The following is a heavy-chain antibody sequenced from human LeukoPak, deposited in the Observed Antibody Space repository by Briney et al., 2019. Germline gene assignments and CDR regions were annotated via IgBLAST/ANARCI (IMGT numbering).Heavy chain of an antibody. CDR1: GLTFSDYY. CDR3: ARGNMVRGVIIRPFDY. J-gene: IGHJ4*02. D-gene: IGHD3-10*01. V-gene: IGHV3-11*01. Sequence: GRSLSLSCALSGLTFSDYYMSWIRQAPGKGLEWVSYISSSGSTIYYADSVKGRFTISRDNAKNSLYLQMNSLRAEDTAVYYCARGNMVRGVIIRPFDYWGQGTLVTVSS. CDR2: ISSSGSTI.